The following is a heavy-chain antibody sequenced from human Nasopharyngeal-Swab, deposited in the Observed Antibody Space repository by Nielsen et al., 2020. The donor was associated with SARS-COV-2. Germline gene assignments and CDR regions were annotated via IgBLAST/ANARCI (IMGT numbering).Heavy chain of an antibody. D-gene: IGHD6-13*01. J-gene: IGHJ4*02. CDR2: IRGSGITT. Sequence: VRQAPGKGLEWVSAIRGSGITTYYADSVKGRFTIPRDNSKNTVYLQMDSLRAEDAAIYYCAKDMAAGYFFDFWGQGTLVTVSS. CDR3: AKDMAAGYFFDF. V-gene: IGHV3-23*01.